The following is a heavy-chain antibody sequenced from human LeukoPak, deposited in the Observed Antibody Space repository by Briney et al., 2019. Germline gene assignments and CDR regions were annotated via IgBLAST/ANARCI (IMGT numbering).Heavy chain of an antibody. CDR1: GGSFSGYY. V-gene: IGHV4-59*12. Sequence: PSETLSLTCAVYGGSFSGYYWTWIRQPPGKGLEWIGYVDHTGSTNFNPSLNGRVSISRDTTKNLFSLRLRSVTAADTAVYYCAREDWTSGSILSTHYADVWGKGTTVTVSS. J-gene: IGHJ6*04. CDR2: VDHTGST. D-gene: IGHD1-26*01. CDR3: AREDWTSGSILSTHYADV.